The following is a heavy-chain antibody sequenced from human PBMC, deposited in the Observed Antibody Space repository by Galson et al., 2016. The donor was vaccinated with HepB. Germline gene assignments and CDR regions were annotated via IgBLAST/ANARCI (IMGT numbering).Heavy chain of an antibody. Sequence: SLRLSCAASGFTLSDYGMHWVRQAPGKGLEWVAVISYDGGAKYYADSVKGRFTIPRDNSKNTLYLQMNSLRAEDTAVYYCAKQGEVYDISTGYFDYWGQGTLVSVSS. J-gene: IGHJ4*02. CDR2: ISYDGGAK. CDR3: AKQGEVYDISTGYFDY. D-gene: IGHD3-9*01. V-gene: IGHV3-30*18. CDR1: GFTLSDYG.